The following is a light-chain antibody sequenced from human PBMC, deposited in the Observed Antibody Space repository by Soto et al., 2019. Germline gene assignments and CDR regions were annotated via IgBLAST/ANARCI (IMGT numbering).Light chain of an antibody. Sequence: QSALTQPPSASGSPGQSVIISCTGTSSDVGAYKYVSWYQQYPGKAPKLMIYEVSKRPSGVPDRFSGSKSGNTASLTVSGLQAEDEADYYCTSYVGSDIWVFGGGTKVTVL. J-gene: IGLJ3*02. CDR1: SSDVGAYKY. V-gene: IGLV2-8*01. CDR3: TSYVGSDIWV. CDR2: EVS.